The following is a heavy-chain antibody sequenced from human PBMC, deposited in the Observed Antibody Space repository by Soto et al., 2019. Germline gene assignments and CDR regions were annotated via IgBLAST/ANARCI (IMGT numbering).Heavy chain of an antibody. CDR3: ARDLSLLRRIAAAGTYGMDV. J-gene: IGHJ6*02. Sequence: PGGSLRLSCAASGFTFSAFWMSWVRQAPGKGLEWVANIKPDGRQKWYVDSVKGRFTISRDNSKNTLYLQMNSLRAEDTAVYYCARDLSLLRRIAAAGTYGMDVWGQGTTVTVSS. CDR1: GFTFSAFW. V-gene: IGHV3-7*01. D-gene: IGHD6-13*01. CDR2: IKPDGRQK.